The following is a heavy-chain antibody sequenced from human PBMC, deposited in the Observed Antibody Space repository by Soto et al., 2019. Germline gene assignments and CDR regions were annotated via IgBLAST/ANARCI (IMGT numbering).Heavy chain of an antibody. D-gene: IGHD2-8*01. J-gene: IGHJ5*02. CDR3: ASAGPSSTVYALIVPWFDP. CDR1: GYTFSNYA. Sequence: QVQLVQSGAEVKKPGASVKVSCKASGYTFSNYAITWVRQAPGQGLGWMGWISAYNGNTKYAQKFQCRVTMPTDTSTTTGHMDLTSLRSDDTAVYSCASAGPSSTVYALIVPWFDPWGQGTLVTVSS. CDR2: ISAYNGNT. V-gene: IGHV1-18*04.